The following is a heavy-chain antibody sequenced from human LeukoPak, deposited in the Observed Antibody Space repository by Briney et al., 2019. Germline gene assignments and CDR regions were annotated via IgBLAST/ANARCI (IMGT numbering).Heavy chain of an antibody. V-gene: IGHV1-46*01. CDR1: GYTFTNFY. Sequence: ASVKVSCKASGYTFTNFYMHWVRQAPEQGLEWMGIINPRGGSASSAQKFQGRVTMTRDTSTSTVYMELSSLRSEDTAVYYCARDYHGSGSLTTFDYWGQGTLVTVSS. J-gene: IGHJ4*02. CDR2: INPRGGSA. D-gene: IGHD3-10*01. CDR3: ARDYHGSGSLTTFDY.